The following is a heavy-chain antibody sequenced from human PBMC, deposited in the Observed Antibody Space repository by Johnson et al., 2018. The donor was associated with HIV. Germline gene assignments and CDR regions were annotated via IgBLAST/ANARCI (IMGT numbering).Heavy chain of an antibody. V-gene: IGHV3-30*04. J-gene: IGHJ3*02. CDR2: ISYDGSNK. D-gene: IGHD3-3*01. CDR3: ARERATLFFRASGAAFDI. Sequence: QVQLVESGGGVVQPGRSLRLSCAASGFTFSSYAMHWVRQAPGKGLEWVAVISYDGSNKYYADSVKGRFTISRDNSKNTMYLQMNSLRADDTAVYYCARERATLFFRASGAAFDIWGQGPMVTVSS. CDR1: GFTFSSYA.